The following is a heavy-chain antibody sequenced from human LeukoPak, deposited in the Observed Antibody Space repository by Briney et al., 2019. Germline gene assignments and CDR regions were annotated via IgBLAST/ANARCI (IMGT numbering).Heavy chain of an antibody. V-gene: IGHV4-38-2*01. CDR3: ARSITGTLFDY. D-gene: IGHD1-20*01. J-gene: IGHJ4*02. Sequence: SETLSLTCAVSGYPISSGYYWGWIRQPPGKGLEWIGSIYHSGSTYYNPSLKSRVTISVDTSKNQFSLKLSSVTAADTAVYYCARSITGTLFDYWGQGTLVTVSS. CDR2: IYHSGST. CDR1: GYPISSGYY.